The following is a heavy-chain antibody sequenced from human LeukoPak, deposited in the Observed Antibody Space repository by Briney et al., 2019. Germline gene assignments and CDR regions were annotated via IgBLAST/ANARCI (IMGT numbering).Heavy chain of an antibody. D-gene: IGHD3-10*01. Sequence: GGSLRLSCAASGFTFSSYGMNWVRQAPGKGLEWLSHIRSSGNTIYYADSVKGRFTISKDNAKNSLSLQMNSLRDDDTAVYYCAKTPRFTRSWFAFDIWGQGTVVTVSS. V-gene: IGHV3-48*02. CDR1: GFTFSSYG. J-gene: IGHJ3*02. CDR3: AKTPRFTRSWFAFDI. CDR2: IRSSGNTI.